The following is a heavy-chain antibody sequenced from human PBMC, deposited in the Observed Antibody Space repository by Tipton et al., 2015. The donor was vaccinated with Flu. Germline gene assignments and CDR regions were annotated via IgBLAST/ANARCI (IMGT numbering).Heavy chain of an antibody. J-gene: IGHJ6*02. CDR2: INSDGSST. CDR3: ARVRGADYAYGMDV. Sequence: SLRLSCAASGFTFSSYWMHWVRQAPGKGLVWVSRINSDGSSTSYADSVKGRFTISRDNAKNTLYLQMNSLRAEDTAVYYCARVRGADYAYGMDVWGQGTTVIVSS. V-gene: IGHV3-74*01. D-gene: IGHD1-26*01. CDR1: GFTFSSYW.